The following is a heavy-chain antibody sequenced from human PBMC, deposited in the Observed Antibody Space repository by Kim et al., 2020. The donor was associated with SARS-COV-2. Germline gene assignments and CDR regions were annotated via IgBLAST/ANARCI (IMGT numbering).Heavy chain of an antibody. CDR2: ISTYSGDA. D-gene: IGHD6-19*01. J-gene: IGHJ4*02. CDR3: VRGQWSQSAVDF. CDR1: GYSFTSFG. Sequence: ASVKVSCKASGYSFTSFGITWVRQAPGQGLEWVGWISTYSGDANYAQKFQGRVTMTRDTATTTAYVELWSLRPDDTAVYYCVRGQWSQSAVDFWGQGTLLTVSS. V-gene: IGHV1-18*01.